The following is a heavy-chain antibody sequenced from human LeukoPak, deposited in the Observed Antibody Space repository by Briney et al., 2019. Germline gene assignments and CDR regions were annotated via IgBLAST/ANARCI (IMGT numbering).Heavy chain of an antibody. V-gene: IGHV3-74*01. CDR1: GFTFSSYW. Sequence: GGSLRLSCAASGFTFSSYWMHWVRQAPGKGLVWVSRINSDGSSTSYADSVKGRFTISRDNAKNTLYLQMNSLRAEDTVVYYCARETGYSSSCGEWQLDYWGQGTLVTVSS. J-gene: IGHJ4*02. CDR3: ARETGYSSSCGEWQLDY. CDR2: INSDGSST. D-gene: IGHD6-13*01.